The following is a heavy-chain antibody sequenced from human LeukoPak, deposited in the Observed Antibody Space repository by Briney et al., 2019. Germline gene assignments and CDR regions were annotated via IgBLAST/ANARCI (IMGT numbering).Heavy chain of an antibody. D-gene: IGHD1-26*01. CDR2: IIPIFGTA. Sequence: SVKVSCKASGGTFSSYAISWVRQAPGQGLEWMGGIIPIFGTANYAQKFQGRVTITADKSTSTAYMELSSLRSEDTAVYYCARDAVGATRYYYYYYTDVWGKGTTVTVSS. V-gene: IGHV1-69*06. CDR3: ARDAVGATRYYYYYYTDV. J-gene: IGHJ6*03. CDR1: GGTFSSYA.